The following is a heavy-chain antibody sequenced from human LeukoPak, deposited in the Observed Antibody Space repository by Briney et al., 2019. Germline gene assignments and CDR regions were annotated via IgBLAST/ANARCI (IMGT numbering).Heavy chain of an antibody. J-gene: IGHJ6*02. CDR3: ARGDDFWGGFNYYYGMGV. CDR2: INHSGST. D-gene: IGHD3-3*01. V-gene: IGHV4-34*01. Sequence: SETLSLTCAVYGGSFSGYYWSWIRQPPGKGLEWIGEINHSGSTNYNPSLKSRVTISVDTSKNQFSLKLSSVTAADTAVYYCARGDDFWGGFNYYYGMGVWGQGTTVTVSS. CDR1: GGSFSGYY.